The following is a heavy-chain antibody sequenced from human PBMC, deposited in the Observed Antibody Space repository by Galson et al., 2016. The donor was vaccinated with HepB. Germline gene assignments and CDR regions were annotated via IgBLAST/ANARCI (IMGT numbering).Heavy chain of an antibody. CDR1: GFTFSTYT. J-gene: IGHJ5*02. D-gene: IGHD3-3*01. CDR3: ARVAAKESWGNAILGVVSNWFDP. Sequence: SLRLSCAASGFTFSTYTMNWVRQAPGKGLEWVSSISSSSFFIYYADTVKGRFTISRDNANNSVYLQMNSLRAEDTAVYYCARVAAKESWGNAILGVVSNWFDPWGQGTLVTVSS. CDR2: ISSSSFFI. V-gene: IGHV3-21*01.